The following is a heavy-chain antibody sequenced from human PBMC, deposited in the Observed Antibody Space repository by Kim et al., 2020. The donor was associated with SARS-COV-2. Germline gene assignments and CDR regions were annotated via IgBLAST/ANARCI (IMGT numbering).Heavy chain of an antibody. CDR1: GFTFSNYA. D-gene: IGHD5-12*01. J-gene: IGHJ1*01. CDR3: ARDFGVGEMATIKM. CDR2: ISYDGSNK. V-gene: IGHV3-30*04. Sequence: GGSLRLSCAASGFTFSNYAMHWVRQAPGKGLEWVAVISYDGSNKYYADSVKGRFTISRDNSKNTLYLQMNSLRAEDTAVYYCARDFGVGEMATIKMWGQG.